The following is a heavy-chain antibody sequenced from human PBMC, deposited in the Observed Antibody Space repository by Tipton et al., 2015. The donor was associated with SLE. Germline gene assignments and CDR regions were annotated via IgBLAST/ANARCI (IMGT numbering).Heavy chain of an antibody. V-gene: IGHV3-7*01. Sequence: SLRLSCAASGFTFSSYWMTWVRHVPGKGLEWVANIKQDGSEKNFVDSVKGRFTISRDNAKNSLYLQMNSLRAEDTGVYYCARQYLPGSGPSFDSWGQGTLVTVSS. CDR1: GFTFSSYW. J-gene: IGHJ4*02. D-gene: IGHD2/OR15-2a*01. CDR3: ARQYLPGSGPSFDS. CDR2: IKQDGSEK.